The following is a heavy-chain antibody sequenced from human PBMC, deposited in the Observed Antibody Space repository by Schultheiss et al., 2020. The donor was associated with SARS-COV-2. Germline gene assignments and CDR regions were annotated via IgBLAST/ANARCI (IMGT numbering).Heavy chain of an antibody. J-gene: IGHJ4*02. CDR1: GFTFSNAW. CDR3: AKDIRYDSSGYYDY. V-gene: IGHV3-15*05. D-gene: IGHD3-22*01. Sequence: GGSLRLSCAASGFTFSNAWMSWVRQAPGKGLEWVGRIKSKTDGGTTDYAAPVKGRFTISRDNSKNTLYLQMSSLRAEDTSVYYCAKDIRYDSSGYYDYWGQGTLVTVSS. CDR2: IKSKTDGGTT.